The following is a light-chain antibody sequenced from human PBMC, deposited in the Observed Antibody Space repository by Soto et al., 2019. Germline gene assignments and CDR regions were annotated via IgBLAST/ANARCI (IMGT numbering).Light chain of an antibody. V-gene: IGKV3-11*01. J-gene: IGKJ2*02. CDR3: QQRSVWPLCP. CDR1: QSVTHY. CDR2: DVS. Sequence: EMILTQSPATLSLSPGDRATLSCRASQSVTHYLPWYQQKPGQAPMPLVYDVSNRATGIPARFSGSGSGTAFTLTISRLDPEDFAVYFCQQRSVWPLCPFGQGTKREIK.